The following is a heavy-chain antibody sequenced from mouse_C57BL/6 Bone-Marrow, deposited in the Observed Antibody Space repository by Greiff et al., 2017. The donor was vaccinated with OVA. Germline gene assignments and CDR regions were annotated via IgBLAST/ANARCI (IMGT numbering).Heavy chain of an antibody. Sequence: VQLQQSGAELVMPGASVKLSCKASGYTFTSYWMHWVKQRPGQGLEWIGEIDPSDSYTNYNQKFKGKSTLTVDKSSSTAYMQLSSLTSEDSAVYYCATYDGFAWFAYWGQGTLVTVSA. J-gene: IGHJ3*01. D-gene: IGHD2-3*01. V-gene: IGHV1-69*01. CDR3: ATYDGFAWFAY. CDR1: GYTFTSYW. CDR2: IDPSDSYT.